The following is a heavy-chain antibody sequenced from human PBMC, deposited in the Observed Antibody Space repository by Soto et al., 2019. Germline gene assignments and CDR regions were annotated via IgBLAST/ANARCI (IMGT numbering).Heavy chain of an antibody. CDR3: ARYIYGDYVDY. V-gene: IGHV3-30-3*01. J-gene: IGHJ4*02. CDR2: ISYDGSNK. Sequence: QVQLVESGGGVVQPGRSLRLSCAASGFTFSSYAMHWVRQAPGKGLEWVAVISYDGSNKYYADSVKGRFTISRDNSKNTLYLQMNSVRAEDTAVYYCARYIYGDYVDYWGPGTLVTVSS. CDR1: GFTFSSYA. D-gene: IGHD4-17*01.